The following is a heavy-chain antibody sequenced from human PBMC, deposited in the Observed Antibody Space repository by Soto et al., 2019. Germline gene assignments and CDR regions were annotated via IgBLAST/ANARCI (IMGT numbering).Heavy chain of an antibody. CDR2: IYHSGST. CDR1: GGSISSSSYY. CDR3: ARGRRGVFYYYYMDV. D-gene: IGHD3-10*01. J-gene: IGHJ6*03. Sequence: SETLSLTCTVSGGSISSSSYYWGWIRQPPGKGLEWIGNIYHSGSTNYNPSLKSRVTISVDTSKNQFSLKLSSVTAADTAVYYCARGRRGVFYYYYMDVWGKGTTVTVSS. V-gene: IGHV4-39*07.